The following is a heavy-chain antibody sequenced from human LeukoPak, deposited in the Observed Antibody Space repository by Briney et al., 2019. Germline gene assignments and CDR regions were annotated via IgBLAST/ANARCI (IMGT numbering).Heavy chain of an antibody. Sequence: ASVKVSCKASGGTFSSYAISWARQAPGQGLEWMGGIIPIFGTANYAQKFQGRVTITADESTSTAYMELSSLRSEDTAVYYCARKGIAAAGGDYWGQGTLVTVSS. D-gene: IGHD6-13*01. CDR1: GGTFSSYA. CDR3: ARKGIAAAGGDY. J-gene: IGHJ4*02. CDR2: IIPIFGTA. V-gene: IGHV1-69*13.